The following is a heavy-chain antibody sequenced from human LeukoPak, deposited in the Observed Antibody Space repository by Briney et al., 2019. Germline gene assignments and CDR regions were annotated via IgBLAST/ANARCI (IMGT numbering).Heavy chain of an antibody. Sequence: GGSLRLSCAASGFTFSSYAMSWVRQAPGKGLEWVSAISSSGDSTYYADSVKGRFTISRDNSKNTLYLQMNSLRAEDTAVYYCAKLSSYDFWSGYYNDYWGQGTLVTVSS. V-gene: IGHV3-23*01. CDR2: ISSSGDST. J-gene: IGHJ4*02. D-gene: IGHD3-3*01. CDR1: GFTFSSYA. CDR3: AKLSSYDFWSGYYNDY.